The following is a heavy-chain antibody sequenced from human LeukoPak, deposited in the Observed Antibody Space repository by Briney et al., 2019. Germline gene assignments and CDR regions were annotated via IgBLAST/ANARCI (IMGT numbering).Heavy chain of an antibody. D-gene: IGHD3-16*01. CDR2: INTYNGNT. CDR3: ARDNDSRDPPHFDY. J-gene: IGHJ4*02. V-gene: IGHV1-18*01. CDR1: GYIFSSYG. Sequence: GASVKVSCKASGYIFSSYGISWVRQAPGQGLEWMGWINTYNGNTKYAQKVQGRVTMTTDTSTRTAYMELSSLRSEDTAVYYCARDNDSRDPPHFDYWGQGTLVTVSS.